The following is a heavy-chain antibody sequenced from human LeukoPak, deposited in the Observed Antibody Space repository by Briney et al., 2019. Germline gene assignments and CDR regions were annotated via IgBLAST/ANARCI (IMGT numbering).Heavy chain of an antibody. V-gene: IGHV3-30-3*02. J-gene: IGHJ4*02. CDR3: AKIYSSSWYRGGGFDY. Sequence: GGSLRLSCAASGFTFSSYAMHWVRQAPGKGLEWVAVISYDGSNKYYADSVKGRFTISRDNSKNTLYLQMNSLRAEDTAVYYCAKIYSSSWYRGGGFDYWGQGTLVTVSS. D-gene: IGHD6-13*01. CDR1: GFTFSSYA. CDR2: ISYDGSNK.